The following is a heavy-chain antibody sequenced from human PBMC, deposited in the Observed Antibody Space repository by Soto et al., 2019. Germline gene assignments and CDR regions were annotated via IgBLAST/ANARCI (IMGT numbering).Heavy chain of an antibody. CDR3: ARDGITMVRGVVYYYGMDV. Sequence: LSLTCTVSGGSVSSGSYYWSWIRQPPGKGLEWIGYIYYSGSTNYNPSLKSRVTISVDTSKNQFSLKLSSVTAADTAVYYCARDGITMVRGVVYYYGMDVWGQGTTVTVSS. CDR1: GGSVSSGSYY. J-gene: IGHJ6*02. V-gene: IGHV4-61*01. D-gene: IGHD3-10*01. CDR2: IYYSGST.